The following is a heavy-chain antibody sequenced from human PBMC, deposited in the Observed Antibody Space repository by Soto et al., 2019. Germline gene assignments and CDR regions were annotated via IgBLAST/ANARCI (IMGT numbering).Heavy chain of an antibody. D-gene: IGHD6-19*01. Sequence: EVQLLESGGGLAQSGGSLRLSCAASGFTSSTNVMAWFREAPGKELEWVSIISGSGGSTYYADSVKGRFTISRDNSKNTLYLQMNSLRAEDTAVYYCATDIRSGWTKNWFDPWGRGALVTVSS. CDR3: ATDIRSGWTKNWFDP. CDR1: GFTSSTNV. V-gene: IGHV3-23*01. J-gene: IGHJ5*02. CDR2: ISGSGGST.